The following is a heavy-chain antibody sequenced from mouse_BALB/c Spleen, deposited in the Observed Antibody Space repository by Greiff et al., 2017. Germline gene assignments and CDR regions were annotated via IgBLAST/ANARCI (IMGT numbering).Heavy chain of an antibody. Sequence: VQLQQSGAELVRPGTSVKISCKASGYTFTNYWLGWVKQRPGHGLEWIGDIYPGGGYTNYNEKFKGKATLTADTSSSTAYMQLSSLTSEDSAVYFCAITTVVATTDYWGQGTTLTVSS. V-gene: IGHV1-63*02. D-gene: IGHD1-1*01. CDR1: GYTFTNYW. CDR3: AITTVVATTDY. CDR2: IYPGGGYT. J-gene: IGHJ2*01.